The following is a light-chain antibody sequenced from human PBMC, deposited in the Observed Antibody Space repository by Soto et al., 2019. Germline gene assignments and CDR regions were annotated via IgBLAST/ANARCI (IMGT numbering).Light chain of an antibody. CDR3: QQYYSYPPWT. CDR1: QGISSY. Sequence: AIRMTQSPSSFSASTGDRVTITCRASQGISSYLAWYQQKPGKAPKLLIYAASTFQSGVPSRFSGSGSGTDFTLTISCLQSEDFATYYFQQYYSYPPWTFGQGTKVEIK. J-gene: IGKJ1*01. CDR2: AAS. V-gene: IGKV1-8*01.